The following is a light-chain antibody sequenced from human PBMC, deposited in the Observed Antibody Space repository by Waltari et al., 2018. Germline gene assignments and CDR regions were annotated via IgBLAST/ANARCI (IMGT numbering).Light chain of an antibody. Sequence: QSALTQPPSASGSPGQSVTISCTGTSSDVGGYNFVSWYQHHPGKAPRLIIYEVSERPSGLPERFSGSTSGNTASLTVSGLQAEDDADYYCSSYVANNNPVFGGWTKLTVL. CDR1: SSDVGGYNF. CDR2: EVS. CDR3: SSYVANNNPV. V-gene: IGLV2-8*01. J-gene: IGLJ2*01.